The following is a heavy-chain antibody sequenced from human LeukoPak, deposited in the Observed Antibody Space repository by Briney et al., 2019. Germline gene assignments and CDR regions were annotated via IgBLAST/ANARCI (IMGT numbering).Heavy chain of an antibody. V-gene: IGHV3-30*03. CDR3: ARPRDYDILTGSLY. CDR1: GFTFSNYG. Sequence: GGSLRLSCVVSGFTFSNYGMHWVRQAPGKGLEWVAVISYDETNKYYTESVKGRFTISRDNAENSLYLQMNSLRAEDTAVYYCARPRDYDILTGSLYWGQGTLVTVSS. D-gene: IGHD3-9*01. CDR2: ISYDETNK. J-gene: IGHJ4*01.